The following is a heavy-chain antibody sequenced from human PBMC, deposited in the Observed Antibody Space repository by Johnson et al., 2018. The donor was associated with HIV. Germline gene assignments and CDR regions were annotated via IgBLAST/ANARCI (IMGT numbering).Heavy chain of an antibody. D-gene: IGHD6-19*01. CDR1: GFTFSSYG. CDR2: ISYDGSNK. J-gene: IGHJ3*02. V-gene: IGHV3-30*03. CDR3: ARIPGSGWEHDAFDI. Sequence: QVQLVESGGGVVQPGRSLRLSCAASGFTFSSYGMHWVRQAPGQGLEWVAVISYDGSNKYHADSVKGRFTISRDNSKNSLYLQMNSLRAEDTAVYYCARIPGSGWEHDAFDIWGQGTVVTVSS.